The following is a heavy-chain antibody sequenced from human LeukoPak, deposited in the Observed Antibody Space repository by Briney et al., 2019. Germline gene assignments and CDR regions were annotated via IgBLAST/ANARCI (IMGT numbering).Heavy chain of an antibody. J-gene: IGHJ4*02. CDR2: INHSGST. Sequence: SETLSLTCAVYGGSFSGYYWSWIRQPPGKGLEWIGEINHSGSTNYNPSLKSRVTISVDTSKNQFSPKLSSVTAADTAVYYCASWEPPVDYWGQGTLVTVSS. V-gene: IGHV4-34*01. D-gene: IGHD1-26*01. CDR3: ASWEPPVDY. CDR1: GGSFSGYY.